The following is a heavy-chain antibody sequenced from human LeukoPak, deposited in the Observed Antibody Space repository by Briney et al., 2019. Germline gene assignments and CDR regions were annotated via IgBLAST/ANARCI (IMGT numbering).Heavy chain of an antibody. V-gene: IGHV3-7*01. CDR2: INPDASTK. Sequence: GGSLRLSCAASEFTFTTSWMTWVRQAPGKGLEWLGNINPDASTKNYAASVRGRFPFPRDNAKNSLYLHMSSLRAEDTAIYYCARDRAFSTFDYWGRGTLVTVSS. CDR1: EFTFTTSW. D-gene: IGHD2-2*01. J-gene: IGHJ4*02. CDR3: ARDRAFSTFDY.